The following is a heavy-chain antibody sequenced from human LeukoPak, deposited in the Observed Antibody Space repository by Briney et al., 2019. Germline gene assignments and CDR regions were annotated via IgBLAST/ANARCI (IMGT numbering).Heavy chain of an antibody. J-gene: IGHJ4*02. D-gene: IGHD3/OR15-3a*01. V-gene: IGHV3-21*01. Sequence: GGSLRLSCAASGFTFSDYSMNWVRQAPGKGLEWVSAIIKSGSHIYYADSVKGRFTISRDNSKNTLYLQMNSLRAEDTAVYYCARDTHGLDYWGQGTLVTVSS. CDR2: IIKSGSHI. CDR3: ARDTHGLDY. CDR1: GFTFSDYS.